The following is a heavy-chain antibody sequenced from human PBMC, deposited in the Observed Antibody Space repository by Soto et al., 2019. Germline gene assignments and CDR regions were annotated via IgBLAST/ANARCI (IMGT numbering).Heavy chain of an antibody. CDR2: IIPIFGTA. CDR1: GGTFSSYA. J-gene: IGHJ6*02. D-gene: IGHD3-16*01. CDR3: ASTTPGEDYYGMDV. Sequence: SVKVSCKASGGTFSSYAISWVRQAPGQGLEWMGGIIPIFGTANYAQKFQGRVTITADESTSTAYMELSSLRSEDTAVYYCASTTPGEDYYGMDVWGQGTTVTVSS. V-gene: IGHV1-69*13.